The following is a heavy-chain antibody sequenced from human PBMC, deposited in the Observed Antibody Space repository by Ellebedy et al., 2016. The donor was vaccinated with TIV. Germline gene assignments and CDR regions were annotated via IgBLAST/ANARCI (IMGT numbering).Heavy chain of an antibody. D-gene: IGHD3-22*01. V-gene: IGHV3-7*01. J-gene: IGHJ4*02. Sequence: GESLKISCAASGFTFSSYWMSWVRQAPGKGLEWVANIKQDGSEKYYVDSVKGRFTISRDNAKNSLYLQMNSLRAEDTAVYYCARVYDSIDYWGKGTLVTVSS. CDR3: ARVYDSIDY. CDR2: IKQDGSEK. CDR1: GFTFSSYW.